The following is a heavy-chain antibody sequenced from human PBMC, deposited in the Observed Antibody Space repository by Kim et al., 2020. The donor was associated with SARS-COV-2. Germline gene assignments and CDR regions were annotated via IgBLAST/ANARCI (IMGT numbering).Heavy chain of an antibody. CDR2: TT. V-gene: IGHV3-15*01. J-gene: IGHJ4*02. D-gene: IGHD2-21*01. Sequence: TTDYAAPVKGRFTISRDDSKNTVYLQMNSLKTEDTAVYYCTTELRPSFDYWGQGTLVTVSS. CDR3: TTELRPSFDY.